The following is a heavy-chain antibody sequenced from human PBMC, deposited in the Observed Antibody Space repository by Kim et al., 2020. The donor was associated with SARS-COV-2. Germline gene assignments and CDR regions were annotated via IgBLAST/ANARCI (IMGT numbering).Heavy chain of an antibody. CDR3: ARRAVVYGDPFDAFDI. J-gene: IGHJ3*02. D-gene: IGHD4-17*01. V-gene: IGHV4-39*01. CDR2: IYYSGST. CDR1: GGSISSSSYY. Sequence: SETLSLTCTVSGGSISSSSYYWGWIRQPPGKGLEWIGSIYYSGSTYYNPSLKSRVTISVDTSKNQFSLKLSSVTAADTAVYYCARRAVVYGDPFDAFDI.